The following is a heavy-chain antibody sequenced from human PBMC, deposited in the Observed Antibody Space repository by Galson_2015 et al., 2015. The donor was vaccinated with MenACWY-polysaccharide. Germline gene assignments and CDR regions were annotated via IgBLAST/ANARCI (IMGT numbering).Heavy chain of an antibody. CDR3: ARRASGIQLWSNYYYYYIDY. CDR1: GFTFSSYW. V-gene: IGHV3-7*01. J-gene: IGHJ4*02. CDR2: IKQDGSEK. Sequence: SLRLSCAASGFTFSSYWMSWVRQAPGKGLEWVANIKQDGSEKYYVDSVKGRFTISRDNAKNSLYLQMNSLRAEDTAVYYCARRASGIQLWSNYYYYYIDYWGQGTLVTVSS. D-gene: IGHD5-18*01.